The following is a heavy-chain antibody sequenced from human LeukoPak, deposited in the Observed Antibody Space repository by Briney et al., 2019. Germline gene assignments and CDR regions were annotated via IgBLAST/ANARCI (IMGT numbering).Heavy chain of an antibody. Sequence: PSETLSLTCTVSDGSISNYYWSWIRHPPGKGLQWIGYVYYSGATKYNPSRKSRVSMSVDASKKQFSLRLSSVTATDTAVYYCARLNLRYFESSDFPYWYFTLWGRGTLVTVSS. CDR2: VYYSGAT. CDR1: DGSISNYY. V-gene: IGHV4-59*08. D-gene: IGHD3-22*01. J-gene: IGHJ2*01. CDR3: ARLNLRYFESSDFPYWYFTL.